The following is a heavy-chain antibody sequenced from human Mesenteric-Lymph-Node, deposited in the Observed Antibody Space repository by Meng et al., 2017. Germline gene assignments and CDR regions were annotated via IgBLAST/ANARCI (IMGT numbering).Heavy chain of an antibody. D-gene: IGHD4-17*01. J-gene: IGHJ4*02. CDR2: IRRVTYGART. CDR1: GFTFGDYA. CDR3: CRDWRTYGDDFDD. Sequence: SLKISCPGPGFTFGDYAINRLRQAPGNGLEWVGFIRRVTYGARTEYVESVKGRFTISRDDSKSIAYLQMNSLNTEDTAVYYCCRDWRTYGDDFDDWGQGTLVTVSS. V-gene: IGHV3-49*03.